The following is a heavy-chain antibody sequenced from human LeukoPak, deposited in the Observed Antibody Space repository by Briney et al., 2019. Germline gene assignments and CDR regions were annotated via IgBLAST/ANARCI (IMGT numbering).Heavy chain of an antibody. CDR1: GYTFTSYG. J-gene: IGHJ3*02. D-gene: IGHD6-19*01. Sequence: ASVKVSCKASGYTFTSYGISWVRQAPGQGLEWMGWISAYNGNTKYAQKLQGRVTITTDTSTSTAYMEVRSLRSDDTAVFYCAREAPVAAGSDAFDIWGQGTMVTVSS. CDR3: AREAPVAAGSDAFDI. V-gene: IGHV1-18*01. CDR2: ISAYNGNT.